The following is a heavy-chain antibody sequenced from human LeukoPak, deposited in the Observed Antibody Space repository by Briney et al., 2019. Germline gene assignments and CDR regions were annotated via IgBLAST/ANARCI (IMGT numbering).Heavy chain of an antibody. J-gene: IGHJ4*02. Sequence: ASVKVSCKASGQSLTGYFIHWVRQAPGQGLEWVGRIDPNTGDTIYAQDFQGRVTVTSATSISTAYMELSRLTSDDTAVYFCARLGLHGSGTYYFFDYWGQGTLVTVSS. CDR1: GQSLTGYF. CDR3: ARLGLHGSGTYYFFDY. D-gene: IGHD3-10*01. V-gene: IGHV1-2*06. CDR2: IDPNTGDT.